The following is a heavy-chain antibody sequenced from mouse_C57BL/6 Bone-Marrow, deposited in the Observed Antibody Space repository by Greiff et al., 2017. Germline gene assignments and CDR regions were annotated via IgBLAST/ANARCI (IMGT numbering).Heavy chain of an antibody. V-gene: IGHV1-85*01. CDR2: IYPRDGST. CDR3: EGWITTVVAKGFDY. D-gene: IGHD1-1*01. J-gene: IGHJ2*01. CDR1: GYTFTSYD. Sequence: QVQLKESGPELVKPGASVKLSCKASGYTFTSYDINWVKQRPGQGLEWIGWIYPRDGSTKYNEKFKGKATLTVDTSSSTAYMELHSLTSEDSAVYFWEGWITTVVAKGFDYWGQGTTLTVSS.